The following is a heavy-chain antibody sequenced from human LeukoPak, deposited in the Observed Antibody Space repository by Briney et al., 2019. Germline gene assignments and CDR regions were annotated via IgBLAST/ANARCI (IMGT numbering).Heavy chain of an antibody. J-gene: IGHJ4*02. V-gene: IGHV3-7*01. Sequence: GGSLRLSCAASGFTFSHDWMIWVRQAPGKGLEWVASIKQDGSGEQYVDSVKGRFTISRDNAKNSLYLQMNSLRAEDTAVYYCARDHYNWTPDQGYKVFDYWGQGSLVTVSS. D-gene: IGHD1-20*01. CDR3: ARDHYNWTPDQGYKVFDY. CDR2: IKQDGSGE. CDR1: GFTFSHDW.